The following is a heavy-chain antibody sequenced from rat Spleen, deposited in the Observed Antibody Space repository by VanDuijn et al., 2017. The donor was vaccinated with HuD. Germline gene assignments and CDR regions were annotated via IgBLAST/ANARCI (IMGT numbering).Heavy chain of an antibody. D-gene: IGHD1-4*01. Sequence: EVQLVESGGGLVQPGRSLKLSCVASGFTFSSYWMYWIRQAPGKGLEWVSSISTDGGSTYYPDSVRGRFTISRDNARSTLYLQMDSLRSEDTATYYCTTDYPGDYVMDAWGQGASVTVSS. CDR3: TTDYPGDYVMDA. CDR2: ISTDGGST. CDR1: GFTFSSYW. V-gene: IGHV5-58*01. J-gene: IGHJ4*01.